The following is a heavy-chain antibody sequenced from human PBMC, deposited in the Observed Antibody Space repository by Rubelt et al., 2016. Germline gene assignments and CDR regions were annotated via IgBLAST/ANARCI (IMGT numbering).Heavy chain of an antibody. J-gene: IGHJ4*02. D-gene: IGHD6-13*01. CDR1: GFTFDDFG. CDR3: ARGFDKAYSISWSS. Sequence: GGSLRLSCTASGFTFDDFGMTWVRQVPGKGLEWVSGISWNGGGTGYAASLKGRFTISRDNAKNTLYLQMSSLRAEDTAVYYCARGFDKAYSISWSSWGQGTLVTVSS. V-gene: IGHV3-20*04. CDR2: ISWNGGGT.